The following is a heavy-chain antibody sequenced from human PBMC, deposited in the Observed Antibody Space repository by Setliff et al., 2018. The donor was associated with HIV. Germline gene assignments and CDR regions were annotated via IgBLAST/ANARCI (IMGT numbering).Heavy chain of an antibody. CDR3: ARSPDY. Sequence: SETLSLTCSVSGDSISNSSSYWGWIRQPPGEELEWIGSIHFSGTTYYNPSLKSRVTISVDTSKNQFFLKLTSVTAADTAMYYCARSPDYWGQGTQVTVSS. CDR2: IHFSGTT. V-gene: IGHV4-39*07. CDR1: GDSISNSSSY. J-gene: IGHJ4*02.